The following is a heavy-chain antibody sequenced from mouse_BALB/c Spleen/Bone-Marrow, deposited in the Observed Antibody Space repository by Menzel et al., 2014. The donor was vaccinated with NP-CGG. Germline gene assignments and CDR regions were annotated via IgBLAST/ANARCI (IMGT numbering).Heavy chain of an antibody. CDR2: INPSNGDT. D-gene: IGHD2-10*02. Sequence: VQLQQSGAELVKPGASVKLSCKASGCTFTTYWMHWVKLRPGQGFEWIGEINPSNGDTNYNEKFKRKATLTVDKSSSTAVIQLSSLTSEDSAVHYCKIEDVSMTRDFYALGYWCQGTPVTMSS. V-gene: IGHV1S16*01. CDR1: GCTFTTYW. J-gene: IGHJ4*01. CDR3: KIEDVSMTRDFYALGY.